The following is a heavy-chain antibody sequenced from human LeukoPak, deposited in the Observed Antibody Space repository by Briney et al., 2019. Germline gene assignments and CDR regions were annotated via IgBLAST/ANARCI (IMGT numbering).Heavy chain of an antibody. V-gene: IGHV3-74*01. D-gene: IGHD2-21*01. CDR1: GFTFSSYW. CDR2: IKSDGST. J-gene: IGHJ1*01. CDR3: ARAPSEIGGYCPEYFRH. Sequence: GGSLRLSCAASGFTFSSYWMHWVRQAPGKGLVWVSRIKSDGSTNYADSVKGRFTISRDNAKNTVSLQMNSLRAEDTGVYYCARAPSEIGGYCPEYFRHWGQGTLVTVSS.